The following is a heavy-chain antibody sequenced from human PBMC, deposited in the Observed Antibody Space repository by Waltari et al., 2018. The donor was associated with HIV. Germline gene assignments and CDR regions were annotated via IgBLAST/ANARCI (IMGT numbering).Heavy chain of an antibody. Sequence: EVQLVESGGGLVQPGGSLRLSCAASGFTFSSYWMSWVRQAPGKGLGWVAKKNEDGSEKYEVDAVKGRFTISRDNAKNSLYLQMNSLGAEDTAVYYCARDGNVEMATIPFDYGGQGTLVTVSS. CDR3: ARDGNVEMATIPFDY. CDR2: KNEDGSEK. V-gene: IGHV3-7*01. CDR1: GFTFSSYW. D-gene: IGHD5-12*01. J-gene: IGHJ4*02.